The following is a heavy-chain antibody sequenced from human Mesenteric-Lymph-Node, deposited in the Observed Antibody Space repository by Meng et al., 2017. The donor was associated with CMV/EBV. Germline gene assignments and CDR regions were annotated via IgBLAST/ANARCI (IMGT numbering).Heavy chain of an antibody. CDR2: IWYDGSNK. V-gene: IGHV3-30*02. D-gene: IGHD6-19*01. Sequence: GGSLRLSCAASGFTFSSYGMHWVRQAPGKGLEWVAVIWYDGSNKYYADSVKGRFTISRDNSKNTLYLQMNSLRAEDTAVYYCAKVKQWLGRYYYYGMDVWGQGTTVTVSS. CDR3: AKVKQWLGRYYYYGMDV. CDR1: GFTFSSYG. J-gene: IGHJ6*02.